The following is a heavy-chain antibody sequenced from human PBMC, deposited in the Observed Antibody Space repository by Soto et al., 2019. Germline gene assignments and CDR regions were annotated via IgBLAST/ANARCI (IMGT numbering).Heavy chain of an antibody. D-gene: IGHD3-3*01. V-gene: IGHV3-7*03. CDR3: ARQIWSGYYFFGY. J-gene: IGHJ4*02. Sequence: PGGSLRLSCAASGFSFSGTWMSWVRQAPGKGLEWVANVKHDGIEKHYLDSVKGRFTISRDNAKNSMYLQMSSLRSEDTAVYYCARQIWSGYYFFGYWGQGTLVTVSS. CDR2: VKHDGIEK. CDR1: GFSFSGTW.